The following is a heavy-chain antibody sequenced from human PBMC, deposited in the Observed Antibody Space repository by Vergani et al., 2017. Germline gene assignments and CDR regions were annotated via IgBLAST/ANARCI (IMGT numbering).Heavy chain of an antibody. D-gene: IGHD1-26*01. Sequence: QVQLVESGGGVVQPGRSLRLSCAASGFTFSSYGMHWVRQAPGKGLEWVAVISYDGSNKYYADSVKGRFTISRDNSKNTLYLQMNSLRAEDTAVYYCAREGAPRGSYYGGDAFDIWGQGTMVTVSS. CDR3: AREGAPRGSYYGGDAFDI. CDR2: ISYDGSNK. J-gene: IGHJ3*02. V-gene: IGHV3-30*03. CDR1: GFTFSSYG.